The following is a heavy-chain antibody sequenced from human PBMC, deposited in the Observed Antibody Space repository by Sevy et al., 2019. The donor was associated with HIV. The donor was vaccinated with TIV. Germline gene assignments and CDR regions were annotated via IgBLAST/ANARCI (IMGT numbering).Heavy chain of an antibody. CDR2: IRYDGSNK. CDR1: GFTFSSYG. CDR3: AKDSRGSYKYYFDY. Sequence: GGSLRLSCAASGFTFSSYGMHWVRQAPGKGLEWVAFIRYDGSNKYYADSVKGRFTISRDNSKNTLYLQMNSLRAEDTAVYYCAKDSRGSYKYYFDYWGQEPWSPSPQ. J-gene: IGHJ4*01. V-gene: IGHV3-30*02. D-gene: IGHD1-26*01.